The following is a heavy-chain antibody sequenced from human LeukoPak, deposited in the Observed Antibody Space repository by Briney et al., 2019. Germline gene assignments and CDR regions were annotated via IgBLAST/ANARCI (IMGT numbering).Heavy chain of an antibody. CDR1: GLTFGSYG. CDR3: GKDSSYYYIDV. Sequence: GRSMRLAWAPSGLTFGSYGIRWVRPPAGNWIEWVKFIRYDGSNNYYTHSVKRRFNISRDNYNNTLYLQMNSLTTEDTVVYCCGKDSSYYYIDVWGKGTTVTVSS. D-gene: IGHD6-6*01. V-gene: IGHV3-30*02. J-gene: IGHJ6*03. CDR2: IRYDGSNN.